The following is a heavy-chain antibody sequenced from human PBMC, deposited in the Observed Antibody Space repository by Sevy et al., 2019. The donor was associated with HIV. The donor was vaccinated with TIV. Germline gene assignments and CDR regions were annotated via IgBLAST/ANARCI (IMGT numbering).Heavy chain of an antibody. J-gene: IGHJ4*02. V-gene: IGHV3-7*03. CDR2: IKQDGSDK. CDR1: GFTFNNYW. Sequence: GGSLRLSCEASGFTFNNYWMTWVRQAPGKGLEWVANIKQDGSDKYYMESVKGRFNISRDNTKNSLYLQLNSLRAEDTAVYYCARSWDYWGQMGYWGQGTLVTVSS. D-gene: IGHD7-27*01. CDR3: ARSWDYWGQMGY.